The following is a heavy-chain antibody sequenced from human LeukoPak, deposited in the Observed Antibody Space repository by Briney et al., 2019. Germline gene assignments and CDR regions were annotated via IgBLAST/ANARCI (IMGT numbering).Heavy chain of an antibody. CDR3: ARDWTGYCSSTSCYSSNWFDP. J-gene: IGHJ5*02. CDR1: GGSISSYY. CDR2: IYTSGST. Sequence: PSETLSLTCTVSGGSISSYYWSWIRQPAGKGLEWIGRIYTSGSTNYNPSLKSRVTMSVDTSKNQFSLKLSSVTAADTAVYYCARDWTGYCSSTSCYSSNWFDPWGQGTLVTVSS. V-gene: IGHV4-4*07. D-gene: IGHD2-2*01.